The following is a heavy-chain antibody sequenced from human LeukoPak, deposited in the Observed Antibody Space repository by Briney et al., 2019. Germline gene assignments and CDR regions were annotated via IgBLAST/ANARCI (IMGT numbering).Heavy chain of an antibody. J-gene: IGHJ3*02. CDR3: AFRSSSSSLYAFDI. CDR2: INPNSGGT. V-gene: IGHV1-2*04. Sequence: ASVKVSCKASGYTFTGYYMHWVRQAPGQGLEWMGWINPNSGGTNYAQKFQGWVTMTRDTSISTAYMELSRLRSDDTAVYYCAFRSSSSSLYAFDIWGQGTMVTVSS. D-gene: IGHD6-13*01. CDR1: GYTFTGYY.